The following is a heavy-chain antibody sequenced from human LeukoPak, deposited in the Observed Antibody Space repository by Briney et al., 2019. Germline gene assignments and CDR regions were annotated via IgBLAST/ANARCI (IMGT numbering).Heavy chain of an antibody. CDR2: INHSGST. Sequence: SETLSLTCAVYGGSFSGYYWGWIRQPPGKGLEWIGEINHSGSTNYNPSLKSRVTISVDTSKNQFSLKLSSVTAADTAVYCCARGLHFDYWGQGTLVTVSS. J-gene: IGHJ4*02. CDR1: GGSFSGYY. CDR3: ARGLHFDY. V-gene: IGHV4-34*01.